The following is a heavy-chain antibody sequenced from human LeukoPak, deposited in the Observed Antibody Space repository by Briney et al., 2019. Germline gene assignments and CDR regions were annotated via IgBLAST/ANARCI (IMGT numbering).Heavy chain of an antibody. D-gene: IGHD3-16*01. V-gene: IGHV4-59*12. J-gene: IGHJ6*02. Sequence: SETLSLTCTVSGGSISSYYWNWIRQPPGKGLEWIGLIYYSGSANYNPSLKSRVTFSVDSSKNQFSLRLSSVTAADTAVYYCARDPSGGSYSFYYGVDVWGQGTTVTVSS. CDR2: IYYSGSA. CDR1: GGSISSYY. CDR3: ARDPSGGSYSFYYGVDV.